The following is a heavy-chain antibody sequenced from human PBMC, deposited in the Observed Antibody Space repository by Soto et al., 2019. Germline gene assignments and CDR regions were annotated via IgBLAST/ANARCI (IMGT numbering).Heavy chain of an antibody. Sequence: SETLSLTCTVPVGSIISSSYYFGWIRQPPGKGLEWIGSIYSSWSTYYNPSLKSRVTISLDTSNNQLSLKLSSVTAAEPAVYYCARFIGGYSYGYWVGPWGQGTLVTVSS. D-gene: IGHD5-18*01. CDR1: VGSIISSSYY. V-gene: IGHV4-39*01. J-gene: IGHJ5*02. CDR2: IYSSWST. CDR3: ARFIGGYSYGYWVGP.